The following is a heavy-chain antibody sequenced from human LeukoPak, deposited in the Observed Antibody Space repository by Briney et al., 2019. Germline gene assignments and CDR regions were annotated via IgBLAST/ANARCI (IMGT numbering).Heavy chain of an antibody. V-gene: IGHV3-21*01. D-gene: IGHD6-13*01. CDR3: ATDGGPEYSSSWYLY. CDR1: GFTFSNYS. J-gene: IGHJ4*02. CDR2: ISSRSSYI. Sequence: GGSLRLSCAASGFTFSNYSMNWVRQAPGKGLEWVSSISSRSSYIYYADSVKGRFTISRDNAKNSLYLQMNSLRAEDTAVYYCATDGGPEYSSSWYLYWGQGTLVTVSS.